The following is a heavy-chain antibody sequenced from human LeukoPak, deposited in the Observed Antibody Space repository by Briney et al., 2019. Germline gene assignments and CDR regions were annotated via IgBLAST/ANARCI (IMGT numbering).Heavy chain of an antibody. CDR3: AIWTSGNY. CDR2: MDPTGSQK. V-gene: IGHV3-7*01. Sequence: GGSLRLSCAASGFTFSSYAMSWVRQAPGKGLEWVANMDPTGSQKLYVDSVRGRFTISKDNPGASLYLDMHSLRAEDTAIYYCAIWTSGNYWGQGTLVTVSS. D-gene: IGHD1-1*01. J-gene: IGHJ4*02. CDR1: GFTFSSYA.